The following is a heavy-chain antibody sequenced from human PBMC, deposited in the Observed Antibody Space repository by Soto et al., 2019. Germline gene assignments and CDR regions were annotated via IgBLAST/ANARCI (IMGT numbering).Heavy chain of an antibody. CDR3: ARVRLGDFWSGYQLRPRKTTYGMDV. CDR1: GGSISSYY. Sequence: SETRSLTCTVSGGSISSYYWSWIRQPPGKGLEWIGYIYYSGSTNYNPSLKSRVTISVDTSKDQFSLKLSSVTAADTAVYYCARVRLGDFWSGYQLRPRKTTYGMDVWGQGTTVTVSS. V-gene: IGHV4-59*01. CDR2: IYYSGST. J-gene: IGHJ6*02. D-gene: IGHD3-3*01.